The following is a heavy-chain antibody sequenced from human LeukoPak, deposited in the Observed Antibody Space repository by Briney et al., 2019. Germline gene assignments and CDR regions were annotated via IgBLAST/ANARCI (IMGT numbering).Heavy chain of an antibody. J-gene: IGHJ5*02. CDR2: ISSSSSYT. CDR3: ARDRYCSSTSCYQRNWFDP. CDR1: GFTFSDYY. D-gene: IGHD2-2*01. Sequence: GGSLRLTCAASGFTFSDYYMSWIRQAPGKGLEWVSYISSSSSYTNYADSVKGRFTISRYNAKNSLYLQMNSLRAEDMAVYYCARDRYCSSTSCYQRNWFDPWGQGTLVTVSS. V-gene: IGHV3-11*05.